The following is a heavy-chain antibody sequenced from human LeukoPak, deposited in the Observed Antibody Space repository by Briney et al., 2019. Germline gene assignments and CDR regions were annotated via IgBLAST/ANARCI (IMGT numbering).Heavy chain of an antibody. CDR3: AKDRGSGHWYFDL. CDR2: ISWNSGSI. CDR1: GFTFVDYA. Sequence: TGGSLRLSCAASGFTFVDYAMHWVRQAPGKGLEWVSGISWNSGSIGYADSVKGRFTISRDNAKNSLYLQMNSLRAEDMALYYCAKDRGSGHWYFDLWGRGTLVTVSS. V-gene: IGHV3-9*03. D-gene: IGHD3-10*01. J-gene: IGHJ2*01.